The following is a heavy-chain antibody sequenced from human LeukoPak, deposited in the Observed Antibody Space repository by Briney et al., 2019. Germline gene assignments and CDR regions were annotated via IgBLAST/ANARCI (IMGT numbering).Heavy chain of an antibody. J-gene: IGHJ5*02. D-gene: IGHD3-16*02. Sequence: SETLSLTCTVSGGSISSYYWGWIRQPPGKGLEWIGYIYYSGSTNYNPSLKSRVTISVDTSKNQFSLKLSSVTATDTAMYYCARQHYLGELSLPWFDPWGQGTLVTVSS. CDR2: IYYSGST. V-gene: IGHV4-59*08. CDR3: ARQHYLGELSLPWFDP. CDR1: GGSISSYY.